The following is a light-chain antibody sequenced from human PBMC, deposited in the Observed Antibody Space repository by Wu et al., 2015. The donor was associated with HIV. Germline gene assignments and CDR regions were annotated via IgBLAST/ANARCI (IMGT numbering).Light chain of an antibody. CDR3: QQYSSSQYT. Sequence: IVLTQSPGTLSLSPGERATLFYRASQNILNKYLAWYQQKPGQPPRLLIYDASTRAAGIPDRFSGSGSGTDFTLAISRLEPEDVAMYFCQQYSSSQYTFGQGTKLEIK. J-gene: IGKJ2*01. CDR2: DAS. V-gene: IGKV3-20*01. CDR1: QNILNKY.